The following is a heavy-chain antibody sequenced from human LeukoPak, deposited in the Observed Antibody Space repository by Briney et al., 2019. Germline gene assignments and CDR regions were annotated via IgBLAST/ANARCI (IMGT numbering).Heavy chain of an antibody. CDR1: GGTSSSYA. Sequence: SVKVSCKASGGTSSSYAISWVRQAPGQGLEWMGGIIPIFGTANYAQKFQGRVTITADESTSTAYMELSSLRSKDTAVYYCARGGTAMVSDYWGQGTLVTVSS. V-gene: IGHV1-69*01. D-gene: IGHD5-18*01. J-gene: IGHJ4*02. CDR2: IIPIFGTA. CDR3: ARGGTAMVSDY.